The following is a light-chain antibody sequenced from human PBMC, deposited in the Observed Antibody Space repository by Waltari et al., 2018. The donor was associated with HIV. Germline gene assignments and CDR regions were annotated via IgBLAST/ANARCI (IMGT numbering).Light chain of an antibody. CDR1: SWTPTYA. J-gene: IGLJ2*01. V-gene: IGLV4-69*01. CDR2: VNSDGSH. Sequence: QLVLTQSPSASASLRASVKPTCPLSSWTPTYAIAWHQQQPEKGPRFLMKVNSDGSHTRGDGIPDRFSGSSSGAQRYLTISSLQSADEADYYCQTWGTGIVVFGGGTKLTVL. CDR3: QTWGTGIVV.